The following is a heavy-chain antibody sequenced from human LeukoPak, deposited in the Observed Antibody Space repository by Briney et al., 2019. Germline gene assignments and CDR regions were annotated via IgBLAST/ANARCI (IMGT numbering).Heavy chain of an antibody. Sequence: VASVKVSCKASGGSFTKYTLSWVRQAPGQGLEWMGGIIPIFGAANYAQEFRGRLTVTADESTTTAYMELNSLTSEDTAVYFCATDELTGQLVFWGQGTRVTVSS. CDR1: GGSFTKYT. V-gene: IGHV1-69*13. CDR3: ATDELTGQLVF. D-gene: IGHD1-7*01. J-gene: IGHJ4*02. CDR2: IIPIFGAA.